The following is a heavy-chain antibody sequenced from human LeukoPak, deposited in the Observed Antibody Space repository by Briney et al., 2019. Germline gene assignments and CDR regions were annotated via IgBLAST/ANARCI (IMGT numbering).Heavy chain of an antibody. J-gene: IGHJ4*02. D-gene: IGHD6-13*01. CDR2: INQDGSEK. Sequence: PGGSLRLSCAASGFTFTEYWMSWVRQAPGKGLEWVASINQDGSEKYYVDSVKGRFTISRDNAQNSLYLQMSYLRAEDTAMFYCARDGVAAGLYFDLWGQGTLVTVSS. CDR1: GFTFTEYW. CDR3: ARDGVAAGLYFDL. V-gene: IGHV3-7*01.